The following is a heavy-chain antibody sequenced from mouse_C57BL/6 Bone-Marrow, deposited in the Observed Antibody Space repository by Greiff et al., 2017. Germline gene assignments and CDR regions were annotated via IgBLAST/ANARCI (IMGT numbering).Heavy chain of an antibody. V-gene: IGHV5-12*01. Sequence: EVNVVESGGGLVQPGGSLKLSCAASGFTFSDYYMYWVRQTPEKRLEWVAYISNGGGSTYYPDTVKGRFTISRDNAKNTLYLQMSRLKSEDTAMYYCASLYYGNFYAMDYWGQGTSVTVSS. J-gene: IGHJ4*01. CDR2: ISNGGGST. CDR1: GFTFSDYY. D-gene: IGHD2-1*01. CDR3: ASLYYGNFYAMDY.